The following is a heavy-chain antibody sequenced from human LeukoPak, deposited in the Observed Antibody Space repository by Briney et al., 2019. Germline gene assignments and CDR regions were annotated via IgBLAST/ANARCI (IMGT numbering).Heavy chain of an antibody. CDR3: ARDGPDVYYDFWSGAFDI. CDR2: IWYDGSNK. V-gene: IGHV3-33*01. D-gene: IGHD3-3*01. J-gene: IGHJ3*02. CDR1: GFTFSSYG. Sequence: PGGSLRLSCAASGFTFSSYGMHWVRQAPGKGLEWVAVIWYDGSNKYYADSVKGRFTISRDNSKNTLYLQMNSLRAEDTAVYYCARDGPDVYYDFWSGAFDIWGQGTMVTVSS.